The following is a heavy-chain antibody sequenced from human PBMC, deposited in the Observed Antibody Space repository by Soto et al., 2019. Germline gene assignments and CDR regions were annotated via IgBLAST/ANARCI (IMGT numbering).Heavy chain of an antibody. CDR1: GGTFSSYA. J-gene: IGHJ5*02. CDR2: VIPIFGTP. CDR3: ARAADYNWTGLS. Sequence: QVQLVQSGAEVKKPGSSVKVSCKTSGGTFSSYAIDWVRQAPGQGLEWMGRVIPIFGTPHYAQKFQGRVTIAADESTTTAYMELSSLRSEDTAVYYCARAADYNWTGLSWGQGTLVTVSS. D-gene: IGHD1-20*01. V-gene: IGHV1-69*12.